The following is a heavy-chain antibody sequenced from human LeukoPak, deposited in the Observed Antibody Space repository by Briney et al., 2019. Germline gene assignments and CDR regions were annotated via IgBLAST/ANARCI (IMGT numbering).Heavy chain of an antibody. CDR2: ISAYNGNT. J-gene: IGHJ4*02. CDR3: ARDFNPYDSSGYYGRPFDY. V-gene: IGHV1-18*01. D-gene: IGHD3-22*01. CDR1: GYTFTSYG. Sequence: GASVKVSCKASGYTFTSYGISWVRQAPGQGLEWMGWISAYNGNTNYAQKLQGRVTMTTDTSTSTAYMELRSLRSDDTAVYYCARDFNPYDSSGYYGRPFDYWGQGTLVTVPS.